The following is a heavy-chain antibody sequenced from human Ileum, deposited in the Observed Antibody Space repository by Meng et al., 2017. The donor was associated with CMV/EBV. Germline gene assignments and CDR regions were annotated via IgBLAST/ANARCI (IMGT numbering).Heavy chain of an antibody. D-gene: IGHD2-15*01. J-gene: IGHJ4*02. CDR2: IYYSGST. CDR3: ARQRGYCSGGSCYHFDY. V-gene: IGHV4-30-4*08. Sequence: VPLHESGPGLVKPSQTLSLTCTVSGGSISSGDYYWSWIRQPPGKGLEWIGYIYYSGSTYYNPSLKSRVTISVDTSKNQFSLKLSSVTAADTAVYYCARQRGYCSGGSCYHFDYWGQGTLVTVSS. CDR1: GGSISSGDYY.